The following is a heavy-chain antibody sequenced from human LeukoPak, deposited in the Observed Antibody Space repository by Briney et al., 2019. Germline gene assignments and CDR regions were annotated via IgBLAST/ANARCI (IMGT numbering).Heavy chain of an antibody. CDR1: EFRFSNYG. CDR2: VSYDGDNK. Sequence: GGSLRLSCAASEFRFSNYGMHWVRQAPGKGLEWVAVVSYDGDNKYYRDSVKGRFTISRDNSKNTLYLQMNSLRAEDTAIYYCAKDSKYDGSGYYSLYNYYGMDVWGQGTSATVAS. D-gene: IGHD3-22*01. CDR3: AKDSKYDGSGYYSLYNYYGMDV. J-gene: IGHJ6*02. V-gene: IGHV3-30*18.